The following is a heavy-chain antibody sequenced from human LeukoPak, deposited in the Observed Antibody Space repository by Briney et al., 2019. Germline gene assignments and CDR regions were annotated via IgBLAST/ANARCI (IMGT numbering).Heavy chain of an antibody. D-gene: IGHD3-9*01. J-gene: IGHJ5*02. CDR2: ISSSGSTI. CDR3: ARVQYYDILTGYYNP. CDR1: GFTFSSYE. Sequence: GGSLTLSCAGSGFTFSSYEMNWLRQAPGKGLEWLSYISSSGSTIYYADSVKGRFTITRHNPKNSLFLQMNSLRAEDTAVYYCARVQYYDILTGYYNPWGQGTLVTVSS. V-gene: IGHV3-48*03.